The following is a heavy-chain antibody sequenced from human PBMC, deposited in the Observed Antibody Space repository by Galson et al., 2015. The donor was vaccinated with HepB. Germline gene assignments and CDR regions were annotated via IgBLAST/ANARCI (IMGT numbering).Heavy chain of an antibody. J-gene: IGHJ2*01. V-gene: IGHV3-48*02. CDR2: ISSTGTTM. CDR1: GFTFSSYT. CDR3: ARVYFGSGGSSAYGYFNR. D-gene: IGHD3-10*01. Sequence: SLRLSCAASGFTFSSYTMNWVRQAPGKGLESVSYISSTGTTMYYADSAKGRFTISRDNAQNSLYLQMNSLRDEDTAGYYCARVYFGSGGSSAYGYFNRWGRGALVTVSS.